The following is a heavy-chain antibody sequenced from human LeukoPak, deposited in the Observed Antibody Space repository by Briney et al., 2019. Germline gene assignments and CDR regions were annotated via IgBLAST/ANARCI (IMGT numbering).Heavy chain of an antibody. D-gene: IGHD3-22*01. J-gene: IGHJ4*02. Sequence: PSETLSLTCTVSGSSISSSSYYWGWIRQPPGKGLEWIGSIYHSGSTYYNPSLKSRVTISVDTSKNQFSLKLSSVTAADTAVYYCARDWTPYYYDSRGYYFDYWGQGTLVTVSS. V-gene: IGHV4-39*07. CDR3: ARDWTPYYYDSRGYYFDY. CDR1: GSSISSSSYY. CDR2: IYHSGST.